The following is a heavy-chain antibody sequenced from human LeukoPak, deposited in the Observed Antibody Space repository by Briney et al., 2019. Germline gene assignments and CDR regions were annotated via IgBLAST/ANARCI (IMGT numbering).Heavy chain of an antibody. Sequence: SETLSLTCAVSDDSISSVDYSWNWIRQPPGKGLEWIGLIYYSGNTYYNPSLKSRVTISLDTSKNQFSLKLSSVTAADTAVYFCARGSHYYDSSGYYNWFDPWGQGTLVTVSS. V-gene: IGHV4-30-4*07. D-gene: IGHD3-22*01. J-gene: IGHJ5*02. CDR3: ARGSHYYDSSGYYNWFDP. CDR2: IYYSGNT. CDR1: DDSISSVDYS.